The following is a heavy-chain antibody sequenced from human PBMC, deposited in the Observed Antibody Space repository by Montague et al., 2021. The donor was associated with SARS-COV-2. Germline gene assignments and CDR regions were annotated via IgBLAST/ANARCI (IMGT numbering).Heavy chain of an antibody. Sequence: SETLSLTCTVSGGSISSFYWSWFRQPPGKGLEWIGYISDSGSANYNPSLTSRATMSVDTSKNQFSLKLNSVTAAATAVYYCARHYRATLLADYWGQGTLVTVSS. V-gene: IGHV4-59*08. CDR2: ISDSGSA. J-gene: IGHJ4*02. D-gene: IGHD2-15*01. CDR1: GGSISSFY. CDR3: ARHYRATLLADY.